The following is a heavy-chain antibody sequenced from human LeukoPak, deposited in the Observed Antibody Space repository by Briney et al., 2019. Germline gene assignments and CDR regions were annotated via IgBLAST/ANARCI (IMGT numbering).Heavy chain of an antibody. J-gene: IGHJ5*02. CDR1: XYSISSGYY. CDR3: ARVEPPNWFDP. CDR2: IYHSGST. V-gene: IGHV4-38-2*01. Sequence: TXAVSXYSISSGYYWGWIRQPPGKGREWIGSIYHSGSTYYNPSLKSRVTISVDTSKNQFSLKLSSVTAADTAVYYCARVEPPNWFDPWGQGTLVTVSS. D-gene: IGHD5-24*01.